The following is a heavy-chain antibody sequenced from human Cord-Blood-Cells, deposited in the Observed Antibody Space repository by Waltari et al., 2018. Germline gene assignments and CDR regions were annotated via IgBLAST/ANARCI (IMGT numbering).Heavy chain of an antibody. J-gene: IGHJ4*02. V-gene: IGHV1-24*01. CDR1: AYPLTEVS. CDR3: ATAIALRSSGYDYFDY. D-gene: IGHD5-12*01. Sequence: QVQLVQSGAEVKKPGASVKVSCKVSAYPLTEVSMHWLRQAPGKGVEWLGGFDPKDGETSYAQKFQGRVNMTEDTSTNTAYMELSSLRSEDTAVYYCATAIALRSSGYDYFDYWGQGTLVTVSS. CDR2: FDPKDGET.